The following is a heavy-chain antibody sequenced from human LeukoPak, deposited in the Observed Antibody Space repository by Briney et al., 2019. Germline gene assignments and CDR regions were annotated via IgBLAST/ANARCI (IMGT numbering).Heavy chain of an antibody. CDR3: AREYSGLDY. D-gene: IGHD5-12*01. Sequence: GGSLRLSCAASGFTFSDHYMIWIRQAPGKGLEWVSYIGNSGSRKSYAESVKGRFTISRDDAKKSVYLQMSSLRVEDTAVYYCAREYSGLDYWGPGTLVTVSS. V-gene: IGHV3-11*01. CDR1: GFTFSDHY. CDR2: IGNSGSRK. J-gene: IGHJ4*02.